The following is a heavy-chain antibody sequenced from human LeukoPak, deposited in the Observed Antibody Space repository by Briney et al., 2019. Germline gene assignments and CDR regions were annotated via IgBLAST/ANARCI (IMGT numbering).Heavy chain of an antibody. J-gene: IGHJ3*02. Sequence: ASVKVSCKASGYTFTSYAMHWVRQAPGQRLEWMGRINAGNGNTKYSQKFQGRVTITRDTSASTAYMELSSLRSEDTAVYYCAAGILTGSDAFDIWGQGTMVTVSS. D-gene: IGHD3-9*01. CDR2: INAGNGNT. V-gene: IGHV1-3*01. CDR3: AAGILTGSDAFDI. CDR1: GYTFTSYA.